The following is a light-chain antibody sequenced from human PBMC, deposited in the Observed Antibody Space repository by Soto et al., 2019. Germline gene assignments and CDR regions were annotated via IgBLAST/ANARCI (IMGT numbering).Light chain of an antibody. CDR2: GAS. J-gene: IGLJ1*01. CDR1: SSGVGSYSL. Sequence: QSVLTQPASVSGSPGQSSTSACTGTSSGVGSYSLISWYQQQPGKAPKLVIYGASERPSGVSDRFSGSKSGNTASLTISGLQPEDEADYYCCSYAGSSSLVFGTGTKVTVL. V-gene: IGLV2-23*01. CDR3: CSYAGSSSLV.